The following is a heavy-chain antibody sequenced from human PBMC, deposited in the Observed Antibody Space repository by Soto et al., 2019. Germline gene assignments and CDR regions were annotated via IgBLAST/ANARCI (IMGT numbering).Heavy chain of an antibody. J-gene: IGHJ6*02. CDR3: ASLGRHG. V-gene: IGHV3-7*01. D-gene: IGHD3-16*01. Sequence: PVGSLILSCAASGFTFSDSWMDWVRQAPGKGPEWVANIKQDGSEKNYVDSVKGRFIISRDNAKNSLYLQMNSLRAEDTAVYYCASLGRHGWGQGTTVTVSS. CDR2: IKQDGSEK. CDR1: GFTFSDSW.